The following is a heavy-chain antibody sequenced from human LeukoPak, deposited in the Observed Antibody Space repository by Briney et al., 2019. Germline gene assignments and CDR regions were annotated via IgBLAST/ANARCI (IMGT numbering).Heavy chain of an antibody. CDR2: ISYDGSNK. V-gene: IGHV3-30*18. D-gene: IGHD1-26*01. CDR1: GFTFSSYG. J-gene: IGHJ4*02. Sequence: PGGSLRLSCAASGFTFSSYGMHWVRQAPGKGLEWVAVISYDGSNKYYADSVKGRFTISRDNSKNTLYLQMNSLRAEDTAVYDCAKVGLGWELQGYFDYWGQGTLVTVSS. CDR3: AKVGLGWELQGYFDY.